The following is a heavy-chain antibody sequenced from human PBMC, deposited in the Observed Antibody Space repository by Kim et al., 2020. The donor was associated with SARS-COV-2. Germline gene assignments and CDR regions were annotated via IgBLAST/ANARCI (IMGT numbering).Heavy chain of an antibody. CDR3: ARGGSRIPIPGGIAARPGGGWFDP. V-gene: IGHV3-53*01. Sequence: GGSLRLSCAASGFTVSSNYMSWVRQAPGKGLEWVSVIYSGGSTYYADSVKGRFTISRDNSKNTLYLQMNSLRAEDTAVYYCARGGSRIPIPGGIAARPGGGWFDPWGQGTLVTVSS. J-gene: IGHJ5*02. CDR2: IYSGGST. D-gene: IGHD6-6*01. CDR1: GFTVSSNY.